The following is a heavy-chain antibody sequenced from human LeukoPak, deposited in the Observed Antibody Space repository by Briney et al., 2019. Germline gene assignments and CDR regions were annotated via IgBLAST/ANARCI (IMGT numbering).Heavy chain of an antibody. V-gene: IGHV4-34*01. CDR2: INHSGST. CDR3: ARGPRWLTSYYFDY. Sequence: PSETLSLTCAVYGGSFSGYYWSWIRQPPGKGLEWIGEINHSGSTNYNPSLKSRVTISVDTSKNQFSLKLSSVTAADTAVYYCARGPRWLTSYYFDYWGQGTLVTGSS. CDR1: GGSFSGYY. D-gene: IGHD6-19*01. J-gene: IGHJ4*02.